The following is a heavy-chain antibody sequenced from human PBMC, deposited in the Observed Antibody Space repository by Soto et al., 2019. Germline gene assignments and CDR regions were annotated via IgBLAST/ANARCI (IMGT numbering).Heavy chain of an antibody. D-gene: IGHD6-19*01. CDR1: GYSFTSYW. Sequence: PGESLKISCKGSGYSFTSYWIGWVRQMPGKGLEWMGIIYPGDSDTRYSPSFQGQVTISADKSISTAYLQWSSLKASDTAMYYCARASSGWYDYYYYSGMDVWGQGTTVPVS. V-gene: IGHV5-51*01. CDR2: IYPGDSDT. J-gene: IGHJ6*02. CDR3: ARASSGWYDYYYYSGMDV.